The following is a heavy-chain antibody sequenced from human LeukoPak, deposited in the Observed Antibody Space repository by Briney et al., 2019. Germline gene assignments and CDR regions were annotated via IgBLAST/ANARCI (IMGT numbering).Heavy chain of an antibody. V-gene: IGHV4-59*01. CDR1: GGSINSNY. D-gene: IGHD6-19*01. Sequence: PSVTLSLTCTVSGGSINSNYWNWIRQPPGKGLEGIGYPYGGGTTSYNPSLKSRFTISADTSKNQFSLRLSSVTAADTAVYYCARGLIAVANTGLFDYWGQGTLVTVSP. CDR2: PYGGGTT. J-gene: IGHJ4*02. CDR3: ARGLIAVANTGLFDY.